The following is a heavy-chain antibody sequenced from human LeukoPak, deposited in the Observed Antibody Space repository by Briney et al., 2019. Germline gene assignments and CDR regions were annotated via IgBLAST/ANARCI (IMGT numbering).Heavy chain of an antibody. V-gene: IGHV3-48*01. D-gene: IGHD2-15*01. CDR3: ARGGIVVVVADDAFDI. Sequence: GGSLRLSCEASGFTFTTYSVTWVRQAPGKGLEWVSIISSGSSAIFSADSVKGRFTISRDNSKNTLYLQMNSLRAEDTAVYYCARGGIVVVVADDAFDIWGQGTMVTVSS. CDR2: ISSGSSAI. CDR1: GFTFTTYS. J-gene: IGHJ3*02.